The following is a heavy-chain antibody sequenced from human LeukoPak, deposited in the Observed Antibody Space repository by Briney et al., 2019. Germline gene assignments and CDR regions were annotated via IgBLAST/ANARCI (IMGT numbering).Heavy chain of an antibody. CDR2: ISKDGNKK. V-gene: IGHV3-30*03. J-gene: IGHJ5*02. CDR1: GFSFSSYA. CDR3: AIVVAARQGKIDP. D-gene: IGHD6-6*01. Sequence: PGRSLRLSCAASGFSFSSYAMHWVRQAPGKGLEWVAVISKDGNKKYYVDSVKGRFTISRDNSKSTVYVQMNSLRAEDTAVYYCAIVVAARQGKIDPWGQGTLVTISS.